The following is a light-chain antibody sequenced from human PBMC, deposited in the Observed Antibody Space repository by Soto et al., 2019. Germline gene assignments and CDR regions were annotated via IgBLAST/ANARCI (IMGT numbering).Light chain of an antibody. CDR2: GAS. CDR1: QSVNSD. Sequence: EIVMTQSPATLPVSPGERATLSYRASQSVNSDLAWYQQKPGQAPRLLIYGASTRATGIPARFRGSGSGTDFTLTISSLQSEDFAVYYCQQYNQWPPWTFGQGTKVDIK. CDR3: QQYNQWPPWT. V-gene: IGKV3-15*01. J-gene: IGKJ1*01.